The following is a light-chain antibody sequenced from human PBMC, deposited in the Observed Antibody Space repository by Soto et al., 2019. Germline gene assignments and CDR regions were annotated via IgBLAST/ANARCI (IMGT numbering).Light chain of an antibody. V-gene: IGKV3-15*01. CDR3: QQYDNWPWT. CDR2: GAS. CDR1: QGISDT. J-gene: IGKJ1*01. Sequence: EVVMTQSPATLSVSPGVRATLSCRASQGISDTLAWYQQKPGQAPRLLIHGASTRAPGFPARFSGSGSGTDFTLTISSLQSEDFAVYYCQQYDNWPWTFGQGTKVDIK.